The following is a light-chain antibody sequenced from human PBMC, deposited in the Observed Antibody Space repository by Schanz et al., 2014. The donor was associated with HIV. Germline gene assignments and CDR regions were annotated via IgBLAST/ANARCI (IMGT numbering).Light chain of an antibody. CDR1: SSDVGAYNS. Sequence: QSALTQPASVSGSPGQSITISCTGSSSDVGAYNSVSWYLHHPNKPPKLIIYDVTNRPSGVSNRFSGSKSGNTASLTISGLQAEDEADYYCTSYAGYGAPTLVVFGGGTKLTVL. J-gene: IGLJ3*02. CDR3: TSYAGYGAPTLVV. CDR2: DVT. V-gene: IGLV2-14*03.